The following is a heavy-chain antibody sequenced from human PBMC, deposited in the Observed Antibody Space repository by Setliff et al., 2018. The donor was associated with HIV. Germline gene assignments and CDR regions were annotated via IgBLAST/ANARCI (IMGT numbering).Heavy chain of an antibody. CDR3: ARGPGGEVPTALDAFDI. J-gene: IGHJ3*02. D-gene: IGHD1-1*01. Sequence: LSLTCTVSRASFIGHYWSWVRQSPEGGLEWIAYVFYTGTTKYNPSLKSRVSISVDTSKNQFSLRLSSVTAADTAVYFCARGPGGEVPTALDAFDIWGQGTLVTVSS. V-gene: IGHV4-59*11. CDR2: VFYTGTT. CDR1: RASFIGHY.